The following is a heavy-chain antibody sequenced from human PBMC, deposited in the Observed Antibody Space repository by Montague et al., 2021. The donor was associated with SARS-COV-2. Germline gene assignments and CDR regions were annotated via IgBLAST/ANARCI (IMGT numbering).Heavy chain of an antibody. V-gene: IGHV6-1*01. Sequence: CAISGDSVSSSTVAWNWLRQSPSRGLEWLGRTYFRSSFYNDYALSVKSRLNIQPDSAKNQFSLQLTSVTPEDTAIYHCARRDTSGWLTFDYWGQGILVTVSS. CDR1: GDSVSSSTVA. D-gene: IGHD6-19*01. CDR2: TYFRSSFYN. CDR3: ARRDTSGWLTFDY. J-gene: IGHJ4*02.